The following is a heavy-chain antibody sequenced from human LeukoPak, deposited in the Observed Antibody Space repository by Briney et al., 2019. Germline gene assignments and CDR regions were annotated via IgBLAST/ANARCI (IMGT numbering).Heavy chain of an antibody. D-gene: IGHD5-18*01. Sequence: GGSLRLSCAASGFTFSSYSMNWVRQAPGKGLEWVSAISGSGGSTYYADSVKGRFTISRDNPKNTLYLQMNSLRAEDTAVYYCAKNLGYSYGYGHYYFDYWGQGTLVTVSS. CDR2: ISGSGGST. CDR3: AKNLGYSYGYGHYYFDY. CDR1: GFTFSSYS. J-gene: IGHJ4*02. V-gene: IGHV3-23*01.